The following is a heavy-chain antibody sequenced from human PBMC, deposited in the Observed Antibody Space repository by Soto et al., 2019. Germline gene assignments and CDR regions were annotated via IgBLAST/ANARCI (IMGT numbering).Heavy chain of an antibody. Sequence: QVQLMQSGAEVKKPGSSVKVSCKASGGTFSSYTISWVRQAPGQGLEWMGRIIPILGIANYAQKFQGRVTITADKSTSTAYMELSSLRSEDTAVYYCAILRDYGSGSDIWGQGTMVTVSS. CDR3: AILRDYGSGSDI. CDR1: GGTFSSYT. J-gene: IGHJ3*02. CDR2: IIPILGIA. D-gene: IGHD3-10*01. V-gene: IGHV1-69*02.